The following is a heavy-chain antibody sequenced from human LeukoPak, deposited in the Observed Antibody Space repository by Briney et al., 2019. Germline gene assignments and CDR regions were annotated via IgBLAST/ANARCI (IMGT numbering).Heavy chain of an antibody. Sequence: PGGSLRLSCAASGFTFSSCWMSWVRQAPGKGLEWVANIKQDGSEKYYVDSVKGRFTISRDNAKNSLYLQMNSLRAEDTAVYYCARDRDDYGDYPGAFDIWGQGTMVTVSS. D-gene: IGHD4-17*01. V-gene: IGHV3-7*01. CDR3: ARDRDDYGDYPGAFDI. CDR2: IKQDGSEK. CDR1: GFTFSSCW. J-gene: IGHJ3*02.